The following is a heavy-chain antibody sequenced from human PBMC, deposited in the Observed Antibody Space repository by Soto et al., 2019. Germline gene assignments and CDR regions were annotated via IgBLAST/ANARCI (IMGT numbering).Heavy chain of an antibody. V-gene: IGHV4-59*08. CDR1: GGSISSYY. CDR2: IYYSGST. Sequence: PSETLSLTCTVSGGSISSYYWSWIRQPPGKGLEWIGYIYYSGSTNYNPSLKSRVTISVDTSKNQFSLKLSSVTAADTAVYYCARTMADSSGYTRWFDPWGQGTLVTVS. CDR3: ARTMADSSGYTRWFDP. J-gene: IGHJ5*02. D-gene: IGHD3-22*01.